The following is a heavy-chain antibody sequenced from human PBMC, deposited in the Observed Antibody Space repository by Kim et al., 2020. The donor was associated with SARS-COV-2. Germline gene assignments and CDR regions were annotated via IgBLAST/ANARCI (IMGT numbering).Heavy chain of an antibody. J-gene: IGHJ6*02. CDR1: GFTFSSYG. CDR2: ISYDRSNK. D-gene: IGHD2-2*01. Sequence: GGSLRLSCAASGFTFSSYGMHWVRQAPGNGLEWVAVISYDRSNKYYADSVKGRFTISRDNSKNTLYLQMNSLRAEDTAVYYCARDAVDCSSTSCYSGWTYYYYGMDVWGQGTTVTVSS. V-gene: IGHV3-33*05. CDR3: ARDAVDCSSTSCYSGWTYYYYGMDV.